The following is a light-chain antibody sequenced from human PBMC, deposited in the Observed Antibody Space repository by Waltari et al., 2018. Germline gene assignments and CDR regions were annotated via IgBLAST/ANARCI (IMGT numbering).Light chain of an antibody. Sequence: LSVSPGERATLSCRTSQSVSSNVAWYQQKPGQAPRLLIFDASTRATGISARFSGSGAGTEFTLTISSLQSEDFAVYYCQQYNNWTFGQGTKVEIK. CDR3: QQYNNWT. V-gene: IGKV3-15*01. J-gene: IGKJ1*01. CDR2: DAS. CDR1: QSVSSN.